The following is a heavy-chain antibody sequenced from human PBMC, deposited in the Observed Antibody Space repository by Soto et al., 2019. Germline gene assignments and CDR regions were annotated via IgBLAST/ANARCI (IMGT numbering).Heavy chain of an antibody. CDR2: IIPILGIA. D-gene: IGHD5-12*01. Sequence: SVKVSCQPSGYTFTGYYIHWVRQAPGQGLEWMGRIIPILGIANYAQKFQGRVTITADKSTSTAYMELSSLRSEDTAVYYCARLDVVATDYWGQGTLVTVSS. V-gene: IGHV1-69*02. CDR3: ARLDVVATDY. J-gene: IGHJ4*02. CDR1: GYTFTGYY.